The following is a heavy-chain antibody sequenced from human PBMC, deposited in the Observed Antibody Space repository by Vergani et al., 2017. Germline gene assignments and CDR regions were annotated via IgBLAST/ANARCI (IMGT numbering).Heavy chain of an antibody. D-gene: IGHD3-16*01. J-gene: IGHJ3*01. CDR1: GGSISAGYYF. Sequence: QVQLQESGPGRVKPSQTLSLTCTMSGGSISAGYYFWSWIRQPAGKGLEWLGHISASGNASHSPSLKTRVSMSVDTSKNQFSLTVTSVTAADTAIYFCARRSGGYYGVGKVHPLRTAFDVWGHGTVVTVSS. CDR3: ARRSGGYYGVGKVHPLRTAFDV. CDR2: ISASGNA. V-gene: IGHV4-61*02.